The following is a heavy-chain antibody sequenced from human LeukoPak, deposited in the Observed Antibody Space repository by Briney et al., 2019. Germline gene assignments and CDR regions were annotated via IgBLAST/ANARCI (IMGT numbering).Heavy chain of an antibody. V-gene: IGHV1-18*04. CDR2: ISAYNGNT. J-gene: IGHJ6*03. D-gene: IGHD5-18*01. Sequence: ASVKVSCKASGYTLTGFYMHWMRQAPGQGLEWMGWISAYNGNTNYAQKLQGRVTMTTDTSTSTAYMELRSLRSDDTAVYYCARCGYSYGMFYYYMDVWGKGTTVTVSS. CDR3: ARCGYSYGMFYYYMDV. CDR1: GYTLTGFY.